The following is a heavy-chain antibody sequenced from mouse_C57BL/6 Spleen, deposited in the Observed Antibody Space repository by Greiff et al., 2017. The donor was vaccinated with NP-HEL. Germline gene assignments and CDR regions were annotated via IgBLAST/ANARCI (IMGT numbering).Heavy chain of an antibody. V-gene: IGHV1-64*01. J-gene: IGHJ2*01. Sequence: QVQLQQSGAELVKPGASVKLSCKASGYTFTSYWMHWVKQRPGQGLEWIGMIHPNSGSTNYNEKFKSKATLTVDKSSSTAYMQLSSLTSEDSAVYYCARQDLLWYDEGFDYWGQGTTLTVSS. CDR2: IHPNSGST. D-gene: IGHD2-1*01. CDR1: GYTFTSYW. CDR3: ARQDLLWYDEGFDY.